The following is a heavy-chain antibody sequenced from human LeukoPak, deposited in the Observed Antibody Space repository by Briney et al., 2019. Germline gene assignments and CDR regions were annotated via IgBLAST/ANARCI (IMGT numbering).Heavy chain of an antibody. Sequence: GGSLRLSCAASGFTFSSYSMNWVRQAPGKGLEWVSYISSSSSTIYYADSVKGRFTISRDNAKNSLYLQMNSLRAEDTAVYYCATRTYGSGSYYDNYWGQGTLVTVSS. CDR3: ATRTYGSGSYYDNY. D-gene: IGHD3-10*01. CDR2: ISSSSSTI. V-gene: IGHV3-48*01. J-gene: IGHJ4*02. CDR1: GFTFSSYS.